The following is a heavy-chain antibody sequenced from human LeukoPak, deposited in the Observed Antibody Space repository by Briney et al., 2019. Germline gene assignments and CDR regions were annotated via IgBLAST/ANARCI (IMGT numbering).Heavy chain of an antibody. CDR2: ISYDGSNK. CDR3: AREGPAGIFGVVINTAFDY. D-gene: IGHD3-3*01. CDR1: GFTFSSYA. V-gene: IGHV3-30*04. Sequence: PGGSLRLSCAASGFTFSSYAMHWVRQAPGKGLEWVAVISYDGSNKYYADSVKGRFTISRDNSKNTLYLQMNSLRAEDTAVYYCAREGPAGIFGVVINTAFDYWGQGTLVTVSS. J-gene: IGHJ4*02.